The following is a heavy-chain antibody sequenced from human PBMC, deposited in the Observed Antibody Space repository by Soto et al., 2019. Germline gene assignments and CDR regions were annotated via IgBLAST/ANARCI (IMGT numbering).Heavy chain of an antibody. J-gene: IGHJ6*02. CDR2: IYSNGDT. CDR1: SDSMNSGGYY. V-gene: IGHV4-31*03. CDR3: ARRGDSSSGYYYYAMDV. Sequence: SETLSLTCSVSSDSMNSGGYYWSWIRPHPGKGREWIVYIYSNGDTYYNPSLKSRVTIAVDTSKKQFSLNLTSVTAADTAVYYCARRGDSSSGYYYYAMDVWGQGTTVTVSS. D-gene: IGHD6-6*01.